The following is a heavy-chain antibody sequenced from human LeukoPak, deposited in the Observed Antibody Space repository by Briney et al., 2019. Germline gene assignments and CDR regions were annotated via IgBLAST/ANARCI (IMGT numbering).Heavy chain of an antibody. CDR3: ATAQGPYSSPPNFDY. J-gene: IGHJ4*02. V-gene: IGHV1-24*01. Sequence: ASVKVSCKVSGYTLTELSMHWVRPAPGKGLEWMGGFDPEDGETIYAQKFQGRVTMTEDTSTDTAYMELSSLRSEDTAVYYCATAQGPYSSPPNFDYWGQGTLVTVSS. CDR2: FDPEDGET. D-gene: IGHD6-13*01. CDR1: GYTLTELS.